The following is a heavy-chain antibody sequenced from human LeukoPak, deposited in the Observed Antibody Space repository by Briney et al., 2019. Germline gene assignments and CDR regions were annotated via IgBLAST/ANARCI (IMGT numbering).Heavy chain of an antibody. D-gene: IGHD6-13*01. Sequence: PSETLSLTCAVYGGSFSGYYWSWIRQPPGKGLEWIGEINHSGSTNYNPSLKSRVTISVDTSKNQFSLKLSSVTAADTAVYYCARVKVFGSSWYWFDPWGQGTLVTVSS. V-gene: IGHV4-34*01. CDR3: ARVKVFGSSWYWFDP. CDR1: GGSFSGYY. J-gene: IGHJ5*02. CDR2: INHSGST.